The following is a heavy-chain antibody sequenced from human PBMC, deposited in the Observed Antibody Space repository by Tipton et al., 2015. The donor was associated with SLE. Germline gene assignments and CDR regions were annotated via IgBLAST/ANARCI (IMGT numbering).Heavy chain of an antibody. Sequence: SLRLSCAASGFTFSNYWMSWVRQAPGKGLEWVANIKQDGSEKYYVDSVKGRFTISRDNAKNSLYLQMNSLRAEDTAVYYCARARVSEGYFQHWGQGTLVTVSS. CDR2: IKQDGSEK. D-gene: IGHD6-13*01. CDR3: ARARVSEGYFQH. CDR1: GFTFSNYW. J-gene: IGHJ1*01. V-gene: IGHV3-7*01.